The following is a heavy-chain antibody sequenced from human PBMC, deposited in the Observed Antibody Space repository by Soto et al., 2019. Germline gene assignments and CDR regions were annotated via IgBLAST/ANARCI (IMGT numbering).Heavy chain of an antibody. Sequence: PSQTLSRTCAISGDSVSSNSAAWNWIKQSPSRGLEWLGRTYYRSKWYNDYAVSVKSRITINPDTSKNQFSLQLNSVTPEDTAVYYCASSWGSSSEIRAAFDIWGQGTMVTVSS. D-gene: IGHD6-6*01. CDR3: ASSWGSSSEIRAAFDI. CDR1: GDSVSSNSAA. V-gene: IGHV6-1*01. J-gene: IGHJ3*02. CDR2: TYYRSKWYN.